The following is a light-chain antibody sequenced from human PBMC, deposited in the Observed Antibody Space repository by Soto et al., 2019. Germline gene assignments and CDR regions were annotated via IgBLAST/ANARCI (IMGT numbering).Light chain of an antibody. CDR1: SGSIGSNF. V-gene: IGLV6-57*03. J-gene: IGLJ2*01. Sequence: NFMLTQPHSVSESPGKTVTIPCTRSSGSIGSNFVQWYQQRPGSAPTTLISEDNRRPSGVPDRFSGSIDSSSNSASLTISGLETEDGADYYCQSYDSTNVVFGGGTKLTVL. CDR2: EDN. CDR3: QSYDSTNVV.